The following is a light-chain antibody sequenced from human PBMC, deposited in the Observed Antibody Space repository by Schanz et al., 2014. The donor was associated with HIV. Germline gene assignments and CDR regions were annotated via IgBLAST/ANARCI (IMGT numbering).Light chain of an antibody. CDR2: EVS. Sequence: QSALTQPASVSGSPGQSITISCTGTSNDVGGHNYVSWFQQHPGRAPKLMIYEVSKRPSGVPDRFSGSKSGNTASLTVSGLQAEDEADYYCQTYDSSLSGSVFGGGTKLTVL. CDR1: SNDVGGHNY. CDR3: QTYDSSLSGSV. V-gene: IGLV2-8*01. J-gene: IGLJ3*02.